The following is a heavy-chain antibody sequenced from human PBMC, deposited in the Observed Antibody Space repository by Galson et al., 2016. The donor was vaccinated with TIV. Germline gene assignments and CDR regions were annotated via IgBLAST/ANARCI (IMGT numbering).Heavy chain of an antibody. CDR1: GFTFSTYV. J-gene: IGHJ6*02. V-gene: IGHV3-30*02. CDR2: VRYDGSHK. Sequence: SLRLSCAASGFTFSTYVMHWVRQAPGKGLEWVAFVRYDGSHKNYADSVKGRFTISRDNSKYTLYLQMNSLRAEDTAVYYCAKGMAIFGMIPPWGGMDVWGQGTTATVSS. D-gene: IGHD3-3*01. CDR3: AKGMAIFGMIPPWGGMDV.